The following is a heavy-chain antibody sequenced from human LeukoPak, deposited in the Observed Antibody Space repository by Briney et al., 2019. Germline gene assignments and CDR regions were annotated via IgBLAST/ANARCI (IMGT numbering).Heavy chain of an antibody. CDR3: ARQGPPGTAAGNFYYYMDV. Sequence: SETLSLTCAVYGGSFSGYYWSWIRQPPGKGLEWIGEINHSGSTNYNPSLKSRVTISVDTSKNQFSLKLSSVTAADTAVYYCARQGPPGTAAGNFYYYMDVWGKGTTVTISS. CDR2: INHSGST. CDR1: GGSFSGYY. V-gene: IGHV4-34*01. D-gene: IGHD6-13*01. J-gene: IGHJ6*03.